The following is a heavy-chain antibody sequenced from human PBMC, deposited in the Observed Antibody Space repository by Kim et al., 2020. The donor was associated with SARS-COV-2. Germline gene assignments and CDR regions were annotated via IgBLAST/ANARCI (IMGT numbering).Heavy chain of an antibody. V-gene: IGHV3-30*07. Sequence: DSVKGRFTISEDNSQNTLYLQMISLRAEDTAVYYCARIYRSEWELTPLDDWGQGTLVTVSS. CDR3: ARIYRSEWELTPLDD. D-gene: IGHD1-26*01. J-gene: IGHJ4*02.